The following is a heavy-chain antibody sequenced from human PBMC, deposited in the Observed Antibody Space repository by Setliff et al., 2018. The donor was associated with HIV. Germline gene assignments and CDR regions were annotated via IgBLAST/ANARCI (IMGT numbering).Heavy chain of an antibody. CDR3: ATCRHRPSNWFDP. Sequence: SETLSLTCTVSGDSINTHYWSWIRQPPGKGLEWIGCISHSGNTNFNPSLKSRASISVDRSGNQFSLRLTSVTAADTAVYYCATCRHRPSNWFDPWGQGTVVTVSS. J-gene: IGHJ5*02. V-gene: IGHV4-59*11. CDR2: ISHSGNT. CDR1: GDSINTHY.